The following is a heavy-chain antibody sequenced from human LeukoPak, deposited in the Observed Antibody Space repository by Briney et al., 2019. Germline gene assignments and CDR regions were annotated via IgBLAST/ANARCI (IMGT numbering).Heavy chain of an antibody. Sequence: GGSLRLSCAAAGFTFSSYAMNWVRLTPGKGLEWVSTIRASNTNTYYADSVRGRFAISRDDSKSTLYLQMSNLRVEDTALYYCARRYGNTWYQFDYWGRGALVTVSS. CDR2: IRASNTNT. CDR1: GFTFSSYA. V-gene: IGHV3-23*01. J-gene: IGHJ4*02. CDR3: ARRYGNTWYQFDY. D-gene: IGHD6-13*01.